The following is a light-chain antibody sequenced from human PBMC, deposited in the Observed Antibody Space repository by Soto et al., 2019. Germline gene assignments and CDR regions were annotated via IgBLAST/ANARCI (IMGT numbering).Light chain of an antibody. CDR1: SSDVGGHNY. V-gene: IGLV2-14*01. CDR2: DVN. Sequence: QSALTQPASVSGSRGQSITITCTGTSSDVGGHNYVSWYQQHPGKAPKLIIYDVNNRPSGVSNRLSGSKSGNTASLTISGIQADDEADYYCGSYTSSSSVVFGGGTKLTVL. J-gene: IGLJ2*01. CDR3: GSYTSSSSVV.